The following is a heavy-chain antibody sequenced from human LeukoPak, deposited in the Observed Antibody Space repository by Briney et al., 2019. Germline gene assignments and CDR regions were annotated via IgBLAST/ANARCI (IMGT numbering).Heavy chain of an antibody. CDR1: GYTFTSYG. Sequence: ASVKVSRKASGYTFTSYGISWVRQAPGQGLEWMGWISAYNGNTNYAQKLQGRVTMTTDTSTSTAYMELRSLRSDDTAVYYCARTGYSGYDSPDTYYYYGMDVWGQGTTVTVSS. D-gene: IGHD5-12*01. J-gene: IGHJ6*02. CDR2: ISAYNGNT. CDR3: ARTGYSGYDSPDTYYYYGMDV. V-gene: IGHV1-18*01.